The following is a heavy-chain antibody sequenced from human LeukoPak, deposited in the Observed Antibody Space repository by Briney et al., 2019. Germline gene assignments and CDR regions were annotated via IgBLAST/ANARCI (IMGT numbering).Heavy chain of an antibody. D-gene: IGHD3-10*01. J-gene: IGHJ4*02. Sequence: ASVKVSCKASGYTFTGYYMHWVRQAPGQGREWMGWINPNSGGTDYAQKFQGRVTMTRDTSISTAYMELSRLRSDDTAVYYCARDLTMVPYYFDYWGQGTLVTVSS. CDR1: GYTFTGYY. CDR2: INPNSGGT. CDR3: ARDLTMVPYYFDY. V-gene: IGHV1-2*02.